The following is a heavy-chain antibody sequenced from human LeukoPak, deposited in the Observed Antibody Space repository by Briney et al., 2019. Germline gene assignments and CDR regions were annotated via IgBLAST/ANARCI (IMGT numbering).Heavy chain of an antibody. CDR3: ARDPGYCSGGSCYYFDY. CDR1: GGSISSSSYY. CDR2: IYYSGST. Sequence: PSETLSLTCTVSGGSISSSSYYWGWIRQPPGKGLEWIGSIYYSGSTYYNPSLKSRVTISVDTSKNQFSLKLSSVTAADTAVYYCARDPGYCSGGSCYYFDYWGQGTLVTVSS. V-gene: IGHV4-39*07. J-gene: IGHJ4*02. D-gene: IGHD2-15*01.